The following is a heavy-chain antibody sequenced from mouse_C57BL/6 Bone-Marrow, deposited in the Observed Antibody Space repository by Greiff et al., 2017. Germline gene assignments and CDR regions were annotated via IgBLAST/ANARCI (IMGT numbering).Heavy chain of an antibody. J-gene: IGHJ2*01. Sequence: QVQLQQPGAELVKPGASVKMSCKASGYTFTSYWLTWVKQRPGQGLEWIGDIYPGSGSTNYNEKFKSKATLTVDTSSSTAYMQLSSLTSEDSAVYYCARKGYGGPISYYFDYWGQGTTLTVSS. CDR2: IYPGSGST. V-gene: IGHV1-55*01. D-gene: IGHD1-1*02. CDR1: GYTFTSYW. CDR3: ARKGYGGPISYYFDY.